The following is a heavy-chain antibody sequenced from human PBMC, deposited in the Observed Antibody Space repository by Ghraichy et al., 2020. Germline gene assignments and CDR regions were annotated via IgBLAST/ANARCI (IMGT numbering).Heavy chain of an antibody. D-gene: IGHD2-21*02. J-gene: IGHJ5*02. Sequence: GGSLRLSCAASGFTFSSHRMTWVRQTPGKGLERVATIEEDGSEDFYADSVRGRFTISRDNAKNSLYLQMHSLRVEDTAVYFCARVVVVATAKENWFDPWGQGTLVTVSS. CDR3: ARVVVVATAKENWFDP. V-gene: IGHV3-7*01. CDR1: GFTFSSHR. CDR2: IEEDGSED.